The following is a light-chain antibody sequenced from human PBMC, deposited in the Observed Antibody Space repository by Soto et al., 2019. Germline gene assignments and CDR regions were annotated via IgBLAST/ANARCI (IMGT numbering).Light chain of an antibody. CDR3: ATWDDSLIGSV. CDR2: GND. CDR1: SSDVGNYNL. V-gene: IGLV1-44*01. Sequence: QSALTQPASVSGSPGQSITISCTGTSSDVGNYNLVSWYQQFPGTAPKLLIYGNDQRPSGVPDRFSGSKSGTSASLAISGLQSEDEADYYCATWDDSLIGSVFGTGTKLTVL. J-gene: IGLJ1*01.